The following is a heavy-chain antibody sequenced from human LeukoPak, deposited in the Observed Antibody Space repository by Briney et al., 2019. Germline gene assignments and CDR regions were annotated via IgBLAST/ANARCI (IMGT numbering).Heavy chain of an antibody. CDR3: TRPLSGDYYYYGMDV. D-gene: IGHD2-2*01. CDR1: GFTFSGSA. Sequence: GGSLRLSRAASGFTFSGSAMHWVRQASGKGLEWVGRIRSKANSYATAYAASVKGRFTISRDDSKNTAYLQMNSLKTEDTAVYYCTRPLSGDYYYYGMDVWGQGTTVTVSS. J-gene: IGHJ6*02. V-gene: IGHV3-73*01. CDR2: IRSKANSYAT.